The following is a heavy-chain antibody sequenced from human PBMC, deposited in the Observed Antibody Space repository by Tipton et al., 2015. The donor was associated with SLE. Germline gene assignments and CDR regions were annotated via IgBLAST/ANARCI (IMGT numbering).Heavy chain of an antibody. J-gene: IGHJ4*02. CDR1: GFIFSNYW. Sequence: SLRLSCAASGFIFSNYWMSWVRQAPGEGLEWVANIKQDGSEKYYVDSVKGRFTISRDKAKNSLYLQMNSLRAEDTAVYYCARGAGYSYASDYWGQGTLVTVSS. CDR3: ARGAGYSYASDY. V-gene: IGHV3-7*01. CDR2: IKQDGSEK. D-gene: IGHD5-18*01.